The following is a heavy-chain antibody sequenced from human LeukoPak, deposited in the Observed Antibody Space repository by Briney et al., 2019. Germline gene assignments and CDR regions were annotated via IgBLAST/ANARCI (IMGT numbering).Heavy chain of an antibody. J-gene: IGHJ3*02. CDR1: GGSISSSSYY. V-gene: IGHV4-39*07. CDR3: ARVPQGRFKPRGGYCSSTSCYAFDI. Sequence: SETLSLTCTVSGGSISSSSYYWGWIRQPPGKGLEWIGSIDYSGTTYYNPSLKSRVTISVDTSKNQFSLKLSSVTAADTAVYYCARVPQGRFKPRGGYCSSTSCYAFDIWGQGTMVTVSS. D-gene: IGHD2-2*01. CDR2: IDYSGTT.